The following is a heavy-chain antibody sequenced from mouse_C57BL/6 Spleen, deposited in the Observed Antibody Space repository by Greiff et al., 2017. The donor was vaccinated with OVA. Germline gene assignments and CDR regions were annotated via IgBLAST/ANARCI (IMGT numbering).Heavy chain of an antibody. CDR1: GYTFTSYW. Sequence: QVQLKQPGAELVRPGSSVKLSCKASGYTFTSYWMDWVKQRPGQGLEWIGNIYPSDSETHYNQKFKDKATLTVDKSSSTAYMQLSSLTSEDSAVYYCARSDYYGSSLYFDYWGQGTTLTVSS. V-gene: IGHV1-61*01. CDR2: IYPSDSET. D-gene: IGHD1-1*01. CDR3: ARSDYYGSSLYFDY. J-gene: IGHJ2*01.